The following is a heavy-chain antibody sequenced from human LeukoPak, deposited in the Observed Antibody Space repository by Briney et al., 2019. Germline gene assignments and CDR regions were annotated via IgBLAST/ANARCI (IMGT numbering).Heavy chain of an antibody. CDR1: GGSINNYY. D-gene: IGHD3-3*01. CDR2: IYYNGNT. Sequence: SETLSLTCSVSGGSINNYYWSWIRQPPGKILEWMGYIYYNGNTDYNPSLRSRVTISVDTSKNQFSLKLSSVTAADTAVYYCASYRPVLRFLEWLDMDVWGKGTTVTVSS. J-gene: IGHJ6*04. CDR3: ASYRPVLRFLEWLDMDV. V-gene: IGHV4-59*08.